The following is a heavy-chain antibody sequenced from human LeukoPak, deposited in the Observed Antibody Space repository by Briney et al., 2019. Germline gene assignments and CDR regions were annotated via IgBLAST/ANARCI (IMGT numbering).Heavy chain of an antibody. CDR1: GYTFTEYY. D-gene: IGHD6-19*01. CDR3: ARDLAVAVGGWGMDV. J-gene: IGHJ6*02. CDR2: INPNSGGT. V-gene: IGHV1-2*02. Sequence: ASVKVSRQPSGYTFTEYYMHLVRQAPGQGLEWMGWINPNSGGTNYAQKFQGRVTMTRDTSISTAYMELSRLRSDDTAVYYCARDLAVAVGGWGMDVWGQGTTVTVS.